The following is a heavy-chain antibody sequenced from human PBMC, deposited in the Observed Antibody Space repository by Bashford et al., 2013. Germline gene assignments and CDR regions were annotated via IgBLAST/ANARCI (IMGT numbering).Heavy chain of an antibody. CDR3: ARYSSQNYYYYGMDV. D-gene: IGHD4-11*01. CDR2: ISAYNGNT. J-gene: IGHJ6*02. V-gene: IGHV1-18*01. Sequence: ASVKVSCKASGYTFTSYGISWVRQAPGQGLEWMGWISAYNGNTNYAQKLQGRVTMTTDTSTSTAYMELRSLRSDDTAVYYCARYSSQNYYYYGMDVWGPGTTVTVSS. CDR1: GYTFTSYG.